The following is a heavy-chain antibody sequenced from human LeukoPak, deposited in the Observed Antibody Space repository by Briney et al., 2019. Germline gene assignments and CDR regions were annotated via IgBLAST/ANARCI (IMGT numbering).Heavy chain of an antibody. CDR2: IIPIFGTA. J-gene: IGHJ4*02. CDR3: ASERGYSGYLDY. Sequence: ASVKVSCKASGGTFSSYAISWVRQAPGQGLEWMGGIIPIFGTANYAQKFQGRVTITTDESTSTAYMELSSLRSEDTAVYYCASERGYSGYLDYWGQGTMITVSS. D-gene: IGHD5-12*01. CDR1: GGTFSSYA. V-gene: IGHV1-69*05.